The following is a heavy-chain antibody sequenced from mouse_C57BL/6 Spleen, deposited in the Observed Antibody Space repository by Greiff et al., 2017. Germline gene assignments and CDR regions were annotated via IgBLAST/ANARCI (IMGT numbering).Heavy chain of an antibody. J-gene: IGHJ1*03. D-gene: IGHD1-1*01. CDR2: IDPNSGGT. V-gene: IGHV1-72*01. CDR1: GYTFTSYW. Sequence: VQLQQPGAELVKPGASVTLSCKASGYTFTSYWMHWVKQRPGRGLEWIGRIDPNSGGTKYNEKFKSKANLAVDKPSSTAYMQLSSLTSEDSAVYYCAIKEFMTTVLYWYFDVWGTGTTVTVSS. CDR3: AIKEFMTTVLYWYFDV.